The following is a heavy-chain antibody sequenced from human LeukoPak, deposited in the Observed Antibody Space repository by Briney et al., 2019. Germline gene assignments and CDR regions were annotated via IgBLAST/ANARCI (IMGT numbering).Heavy chain of an antibody. CDR1: GFTFSSYA. CDR2: ISSSGSTI. D-gene: IGHD3-10*01. J-gene: IGHJ4*02. Sequence: GGSLRLSCAASGFTFSSYAMSWVRQAPGKGLEWVSYISSSGSTIYYADSVKGRFTISRDNAKNSLYLQMNSLRAEDTAVYYCAKDHYYGSGSHGGSFDYWGQGTLVTVSS. CDR3: AKDHYYGSGSHGGSFDY. V-gene: IGHV3-48*04.